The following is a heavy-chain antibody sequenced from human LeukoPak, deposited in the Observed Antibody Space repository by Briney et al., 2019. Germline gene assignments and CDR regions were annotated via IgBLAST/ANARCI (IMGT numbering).Heavy chain of an antibody. CDR3: ARDHYDFWSGYYWFDY. CDR2: IYSGGST. V-gene: IGHV3-53*01. D-gene: IGHD3-3*01. J-gene: IGHJ4*02. Sequence: TGGSLRLSCAASGFTVSSNYMSWVRQAPGKGLEWVSVIYSGGSTYYADSVKGRFTISRDNAKNSLYLQMNSLRAEDTAVYYCARDHYDFWSGYYWFDYWGQGTLVTVSS. CDR1: GFTVSSNY.